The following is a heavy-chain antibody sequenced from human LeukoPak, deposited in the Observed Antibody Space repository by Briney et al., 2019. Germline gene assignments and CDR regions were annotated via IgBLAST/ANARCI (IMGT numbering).Heavy chain of an antibody. CDR2: IIPILGIA. V-gene: IGHV1-69*04. CDR1: GGTFSSYT. CDR3: ARDGVTMFSGMDV. Sequence: SVKVSCKSSGGTFSSYTISWVRQAPGHGLEWMGRIIPILGIANYAQKFQGRVTITADKSTSTAYMELSSLRSEDTAVYYCARDGVTMFSGMDVWGQGTTVTVSS. J-gene: IGHJ6*02. D-gene: IGHD3-10*02.